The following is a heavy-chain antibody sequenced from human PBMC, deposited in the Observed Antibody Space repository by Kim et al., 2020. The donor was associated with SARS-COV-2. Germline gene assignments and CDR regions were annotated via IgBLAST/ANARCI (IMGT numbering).Heavy chain of an antibody. D-gene: IGHD2-21*02. V-gene: IGHV4-34*01. CDR2: T. Sequence: TNYNPSLKSRVTISVDTSKNQFSLKLSSVTAADTAVYYCASLGGNSLFDYWGQGTLVTVSS. J-gene: IGHJ4*02. CDR3: ASLGGNSLFDY.